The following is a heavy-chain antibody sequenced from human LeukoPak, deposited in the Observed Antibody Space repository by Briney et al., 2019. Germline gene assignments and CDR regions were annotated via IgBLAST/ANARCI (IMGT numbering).Heavy chain of an antibody. CDR3: ARTEASYDSSGFQSD. D-gene: IGHD3-22*01. J-gene: IGHJ4*02. CDR1: GGSLSGYY. V-gene: IGHV4-34*01. Sequence: LGTLSLTCAVYGGSLSGYYWSWVRERPGKRLEWSGEINHIVSTHYTPSPTSRVTISVDTSKNQFSLKLSSVTAADTAVYYCARTEASYDSSGFQSDWGQGTLVTASS. CDR2: INHIVST.